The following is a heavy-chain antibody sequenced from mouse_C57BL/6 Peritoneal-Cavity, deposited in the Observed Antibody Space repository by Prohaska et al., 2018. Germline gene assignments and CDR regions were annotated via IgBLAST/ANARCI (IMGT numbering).Heavy chain of an antibody. CDR3: ARDGNYAMDY. D-gene: IGHD1-1*02. V-gene: IGHV5-4*01. J-gene: IGHJ4*01. CDR2: ISDGGSYT. CDR1: GFTFSSYA. Sequence: VKLVESGGGLVQPGGSLKLSCAASGFTFSSYAMSWVRQTPEKRLEWVATISDGGSYTYYPDNVKGRFTISRDNAKNNLYLQMSHLKSEDTAMYYCARDGNYAMDYWGQGTSVTVSS.